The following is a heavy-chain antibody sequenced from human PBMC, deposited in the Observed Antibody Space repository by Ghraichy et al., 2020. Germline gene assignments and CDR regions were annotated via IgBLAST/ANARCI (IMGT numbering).Heavy chain of an antibody. D-gene: IGHD1-14*01. Sequence: SETLSLTCSVVGGSISSSRHYWGWIRQPPGKGLEWIATMYYSGSTYYNPSLRSRVTMSVDTSKNQFSLRLTSVTAADTALYYCATQRPSPPDPEESGTLYEHLELREFGPWGRGALVTVSS. CDR3: ATQRPSPPDPEESGTLYEHLELREFGP. J-gene: IGHJ5*02. CDR1: GGSISSSRHY. V-gene: IGHV4-39*01. CDR2: MYYSGST.